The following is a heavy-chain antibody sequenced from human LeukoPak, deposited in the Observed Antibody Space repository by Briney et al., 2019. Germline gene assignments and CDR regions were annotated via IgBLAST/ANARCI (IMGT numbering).Heavy chain of an antibody. CDR2: ISWNSGSI. CDR3: ARDLTTKTSPDYYGSGSYYTSARDV. V-gene: IGHV3-48*04. Sequence: HPGGSLRLSCTASGFTFSCSCMSWVRQAPGKGLEWVSGISWNSGSIGYADSVKGRFTISRDNAKNSLYLQMNSLRAEDTAVYYCARDLTTKTSPDYYGSGSYYTSARDVWGKGTTVTVSS. D-gene: IGHD3-10*01. CDR1: GFTFSCSC. J-gene: IGHJ6*04.